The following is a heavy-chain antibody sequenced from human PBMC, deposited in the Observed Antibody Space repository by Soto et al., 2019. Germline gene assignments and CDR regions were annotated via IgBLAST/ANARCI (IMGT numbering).Heavy chain of an antibody. Sequence: EVQLVESGGGLVKPGGSLRLSCAASGFTFSNAWMNWVRQAPGKGLEWVGRIKRQTDGGTADYAAPVKGRFTISRDDSKNTLYLQMNSLKTEDTAVYYCTTPGSGSYFTLLHYWGQGTLVTVSS. V-gene: IGHV3-15*07. CDR3: TTPGSGSYFTLLHY. J-gene: IGHJ4*02. CDR2: IKRQTDGGTA. CDR1: GFTFSNAW. D-gene: IGHD3-10*01.